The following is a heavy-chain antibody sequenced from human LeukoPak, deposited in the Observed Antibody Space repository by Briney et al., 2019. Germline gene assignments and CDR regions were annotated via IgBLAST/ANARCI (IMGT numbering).Heavy chain of an antibody. J-gene: IGHJ4*02. D-gene: IGHD6-13*01. CDR1: RFTFSSYV. CDR3: AKDRGIAAAGPSYYFDY. CDR2: ITGSGTGT. Sequence: GGSLRLSRAASRFTFSSYVMSWVRQAPGKGLEWVSSITGSGTGTFYADSVRGRFTISRDNSKKTVYPQMNSLRAEDTAVYYCAKDRGIAAAGPSYYFDYWGQGTLVTVPS. V-gene: IGHV3-23*01.